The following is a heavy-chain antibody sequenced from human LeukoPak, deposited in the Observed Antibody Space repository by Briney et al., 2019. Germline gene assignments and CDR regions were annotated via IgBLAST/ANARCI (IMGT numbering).Heavy chain of an antibody. CDR3: ARGLAVAAKYYFDY. CDR2: ISGSGGST. CDR1: GFTFSSYV. J-gene: IGHJ4*02. D-gene: IGHD6-19*01. Sequence: GGSLRLSCAASGFTFSSYVMSWVRQAPGKGLEWVSAISGSGGSTYYADSVKGRFTISRDNSKNTLYLQMNSLRAEDTAVYYCARGLAVAAKYYFDYWGQGTLVTVSS. V-gene: IGHV3-23*01.